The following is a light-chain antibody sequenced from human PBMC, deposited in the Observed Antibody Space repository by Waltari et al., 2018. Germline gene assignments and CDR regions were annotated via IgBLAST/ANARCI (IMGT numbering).Light chain of an antibody. Sequence: QSALPQPASVSGSPGQSITISCTGTSSDVGGYTHVSWYQQHPGKAPKLMIYDVSSRPSGVSNRFFGSKSGNTASLTISGLQAEDEAVYFCSSYSTSITPYVFGTGTKVTVL. V-gene: IGLV2-14*03. CDR3: SSYSTSITPYV. CDR1: SSDVGGYTH. CDR2: DVS. J-gene: IGLJ1*01.